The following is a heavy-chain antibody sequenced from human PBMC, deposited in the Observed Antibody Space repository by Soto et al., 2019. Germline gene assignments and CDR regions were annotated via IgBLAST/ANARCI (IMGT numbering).Heavy chain of an antibody. J-gene: IGHJ3*02. CDR1: GFTFGNYW. Sequence: EVQLVESGGGLVQTGGSLRLSCAASGFTFGNYWMTWVRQAPGKGLEWVANIKGDGSAKSYLDSVRGRFTVSRDNAENSLFLQMNILLAEDTALYYCARDVSPGSSGYYVDAFDIWGQGTMVTVS. CDR3: ARDVSPGSSGYYVDAFDI. V-gene: IGHV3-7*05. D-gene: IGHD6-25*01. CDR2: IKGDGSAK.